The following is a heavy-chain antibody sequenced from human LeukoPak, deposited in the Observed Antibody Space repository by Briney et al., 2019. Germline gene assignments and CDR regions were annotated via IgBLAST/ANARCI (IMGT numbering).Heavy chain of an antibody. J-gene: IGHJ4*02. CDR2: IYYGGST. CDR3: KYYYDSSGYDY. D-gene: IGHD3-22*01. Sequence: SETLSLTCAVSGGSISSSNWWSWVRQPPGKGLEWIGSIYYGGSTYYNPSLKSRVTISVDTSKNQFSLKLSSVTAADTAVYYCKYYYDSSGYDYWGQGTLVTVSS. CDR1: GGSISSSNW. V-gene: IGHV4-39*01.